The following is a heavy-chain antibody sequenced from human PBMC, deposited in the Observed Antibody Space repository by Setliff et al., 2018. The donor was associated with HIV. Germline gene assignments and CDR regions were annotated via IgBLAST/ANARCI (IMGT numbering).Heavy chain of an antibody. D-gene: IGHD6-19*01. J-gene: IGHJ5*02. CDR1: GYSFTSFD. CDR2: MNPNSGNT. Sequence: GASVKVSCKASGYSFTSFDVNWVRQPAGLGLEWMGWMNPNSGNTYYTPKFHGRLTMTRNTSITTAYLELSSLRPDDTAVYYCARDLYTSGWPNWFDPWGPGTLVTVSS. V-gene: IGHV1-8*01. CDR3: ARDLYTSGWPNWFDP.